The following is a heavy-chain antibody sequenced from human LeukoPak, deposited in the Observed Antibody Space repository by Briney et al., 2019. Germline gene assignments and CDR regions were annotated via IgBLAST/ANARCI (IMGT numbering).Heavy chain of an antibody. CDR1: GFSFISYG. V-gene: IGHV3-30*18. Sequence: GGSLRLSCAASGFSFISYGMHWVRQAPGQGLEWVGVISEDGGGKDYADSVKGRFTISRDNSKDTLYLQMNSLRAEDTAVYYCAKRPSDYGDYVSYFDYWGRGTLVTVSS. D-gene: IGHD4-17*01. CDR2: ISEDGGGK. CDR3: AKRPSDYGDYVSYFDY. J-gene: IGHJ4*02.